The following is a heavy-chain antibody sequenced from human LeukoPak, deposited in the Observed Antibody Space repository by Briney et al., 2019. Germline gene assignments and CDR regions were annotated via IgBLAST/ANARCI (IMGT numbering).Heavy chain of an antibody. CDR2: ISSSSSYI. Sequence: GGSLRLSCAASGFTFSSDSMNSVRQAPGKGVEWVSSISSSSSYINYADSVKGRFTISRDNAKNSLYLQMNRLRAEDTAVYYCAGGGRYFDWLLYSSTYYYGMDVWGKGTTVTVSS. CDR1: GFTFSSDS. V-gene: IGHV3-21*01. D-gene: IGHD3-9*01. J-gene: IGHJ6*04. CDR3: AGGGRYFDWLLYSSTYYYGMDV.